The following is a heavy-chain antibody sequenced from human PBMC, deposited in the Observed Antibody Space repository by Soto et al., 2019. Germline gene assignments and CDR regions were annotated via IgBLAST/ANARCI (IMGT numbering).Heavy chain of an antibody. CDR3: AKGLVSLAVAGPSKYYDYGVDV. V-gene: IGHV3-23*01. J-gene: IGHJ6*02. D-gene: IGHD6-19*01. Sequence: EVQLLESGGGLVQPGGSLRLSCAASGFTFSRYAMNWVRQAPGKGLEWVSAISGSGDSTYFADSVKGRFTISRDNSGNTLYLQMNSLRAEDTAVYYCAKGLVSLAVAGPSKYYDYGVDVWGQGTTVTVSS. CDR1: GFTFSRYA. CDR2: ISGSGDST.